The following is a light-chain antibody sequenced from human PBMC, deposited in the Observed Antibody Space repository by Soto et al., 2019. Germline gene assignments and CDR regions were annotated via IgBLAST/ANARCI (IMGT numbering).Light chain of an antibody. CDR1: SSDVGGYKY. V-gene: IGLV2-11*01. CDR3: CSSAGNYSFG. J-gene: IGLJ1*01. Sequence: QSVLTQPRSVSGSPGQSVTISCTGASSDVGGYKYVSWYLQHPGKAPKLLIYDVTKRPSGVPDRFSGSKSGNTASLTISGLQAEDEADYYCCSSAGNYSFGFGVGTKVTVL. CDR2: DVT.